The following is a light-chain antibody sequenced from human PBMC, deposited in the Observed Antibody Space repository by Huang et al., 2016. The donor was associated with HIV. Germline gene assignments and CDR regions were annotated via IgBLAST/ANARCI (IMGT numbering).Light chain of an antibody. Sequence: DIQMTQSPSSLSASVGDRVTITCRASQTIGNFLNWYQHISGKTPKLLIFDASTLQSGVPSRFSGCGLGTDFTLTISSLQPEDFATYYCQQSDSRPYTFGQGT. CDR1: QTIGNF. CDR3: QQSDSRPYT. V-gene: IGKV1-39*01. CDR2: DAS. J-gene: IGKJ2*01.